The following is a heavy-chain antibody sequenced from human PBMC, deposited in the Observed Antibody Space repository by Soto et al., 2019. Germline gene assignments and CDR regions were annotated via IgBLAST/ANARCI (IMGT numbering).Heavy chain of an antibody. Sequence: SETLSLTCAVSGASISSTNWWSWVRQPPGKGLEWIGEIYQSGSTNYNPSLKSRVTISLDKSKNQFSLNLSSVTAADTAVYYCARVNYDFWSGYVDYWGQGTLVTVSS. D-gene: IGHD3-3*01. CDR1: GASISSTNW. CDR2: IYQSGST. CDR3: ARVNYDFWSGYVDY. V-gene: IGHV4-4*02. J-gene: IGHJ4*02.